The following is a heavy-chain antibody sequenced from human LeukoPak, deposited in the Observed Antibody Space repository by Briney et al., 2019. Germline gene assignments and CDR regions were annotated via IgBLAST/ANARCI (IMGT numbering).Heavy chain of an antibody. CDR3: ARATVVTLRATYYYYGMDV. J-gene: IGHJ6*02. V-gene: IGHV4-39*01. D-gene: IGHD4-23*01. CDR2: IYDSGST. Sequence: KPSETLSLTCTVSGGSIRSSYYYWGWIRQPPGKGLEWIGSIYDSGSTYYNPSLKSRVTISVDTSKNQFSLKLNSVTAADTAVYYCARATVVTLRATYYYYGMDVWGQGTTVTVSS. CDR1: GGSIRSSYYY.